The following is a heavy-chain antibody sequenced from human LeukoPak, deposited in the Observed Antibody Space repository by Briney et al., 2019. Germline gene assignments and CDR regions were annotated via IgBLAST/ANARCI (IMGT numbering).Heavy chain of an antibody. CDR3: ARDRRVPDCSSTSCYPHHFDY. Sequence: VASVKVSCKASGYTFTSYYMHWVRQAPGQGLEWMGIINPSGGSTSYAQKFQGRVTITADESTSTAYMELSSLRSEDTAVYYCARDRRVPDCSSTSCYPHHFDYWGQGTLVTVSS. CDR2: INPSGGST. V-gene: IGHV1-46*01. J-gene: IGHJ4*02. D-gene: IGHD2-2*01. CDR1: GYTFTSYY.